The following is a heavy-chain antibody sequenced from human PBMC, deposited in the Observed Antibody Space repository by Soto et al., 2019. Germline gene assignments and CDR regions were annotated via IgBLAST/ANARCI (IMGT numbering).Heavy chain of an antibody. Sequence: PGGSLRLSCAASGITFSSNWMHWVRQAPGKGLVWVSRINSGGSSINYADSVKGRFTISRDNSKNTLYLQMNSLRAEDTAVYYCAGNYYDSSGYYPIDYWGQGTLVTVSS. J-gene: IGHJ4*02. CDR3: AGNYYDSSGYYPIDY. D-gene: IGHD3-22*01. V-gene: IGHV3-74*01. CDR1: GITFSSNW. CDR2: INSGGSSI.